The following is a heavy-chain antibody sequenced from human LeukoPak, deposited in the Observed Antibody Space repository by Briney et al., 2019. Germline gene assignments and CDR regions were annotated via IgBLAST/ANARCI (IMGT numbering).Heavy chain of an antibody. D-gene: IGHD6-13*01. Sequence: SETLSLTCTVSGGSISSSSYYWGWIRQPPGKGLEWIGSIYYSGSTYYNPSLKSRVTISVDTSKNQFSLKLSSVTAADTAVYYCARVIAAAFHDFDYWGQGTLVTVSS. CDR1: GGSISSSSYY. V-gene: IGHV4-39*07. J-gene: IGHJ4*02. CDR2: IYYSGST. CDR3: ARVIAAAFHDFDY.